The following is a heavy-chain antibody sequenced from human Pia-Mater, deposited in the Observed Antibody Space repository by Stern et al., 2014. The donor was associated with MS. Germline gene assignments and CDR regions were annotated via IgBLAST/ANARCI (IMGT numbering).Heavy chain of an antibody. CDR3: ARSKDSSSWYGYFDY. Sequence: QLQLQESGPGLVRPSTTLFLTCSVSGDSMSNNNWWSWVRQAPGKGLAWIGEVHHSGRTKHNPSLASRPTISIDKSKKMISLRMDSVTAADTAVYYCARSKDSSSWYGYFDYWGQGTLVTVSS. CDR1: GDSMSNNNW. D-gene: IGHD6-13*01. V-gene: IGHV4-4*02. J-gene: IGHJ4*02. CDR2: VHHSGRT.